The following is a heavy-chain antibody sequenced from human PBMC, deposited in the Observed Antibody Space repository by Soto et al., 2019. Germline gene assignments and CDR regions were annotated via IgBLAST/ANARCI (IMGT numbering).Heavy chain of an antibody. J-gene: IGHJ3*02. Sequence: GGSLRLSCVGSGFTFSNNAMHWVRQAPGKGLEWVAFISFDSSEIHYADSVKGRFTISRDNPRNTLFLHVNSPRADDTAVYYCAKDSRFWLKGEDAFDIWSQGTVVTVSS. CDR2: ISFDSSEI. CDR3: AKDSRFWLKGEDAFDI. D-gene: IGHD3-3*01. V-gene: IGHV3-30*02. CDR1: GFTFSNNA.